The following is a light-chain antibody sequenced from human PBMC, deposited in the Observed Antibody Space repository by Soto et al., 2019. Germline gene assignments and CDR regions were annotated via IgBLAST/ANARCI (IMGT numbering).Light chain of an antibody. CDR2: DAS. CDR1: QGISSY. J-gene: IGKJ1*01. Sequence: VIWMTQSPSLLSASTGDRVTINCRMSQGISSYLAWYQQKPGKAPKLLIYDASSLESGVPSRFSGSGSGTEFTLTISSLQPDDFATYYCQQYNSYSPRTFGQGTRWIS. V-gene: IGKV1D-8*03. CDR3: QQYNSYSPRT.